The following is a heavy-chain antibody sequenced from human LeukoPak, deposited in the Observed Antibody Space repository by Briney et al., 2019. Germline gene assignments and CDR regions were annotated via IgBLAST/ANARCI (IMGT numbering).Heavy chain of an antibody. J-gene: IGHJ4*02. Sequence: SETLSLTCTVSGGSISSSDYYWGWIRQPPGKGLEWLGSIFYSGSTYYSPSLKSRVTISVDTSKTQFSLKLSSVTAADTAVYYCARHVKYSYATYFDYWGPGTLVTVSS. D-gene: IGHD5-18*01. V-gene: IGHV4-39*01. CDR3: ARHVKYSYATYFDY. CDR1: GGSISSSDYY. CDR2: IFYSGST.